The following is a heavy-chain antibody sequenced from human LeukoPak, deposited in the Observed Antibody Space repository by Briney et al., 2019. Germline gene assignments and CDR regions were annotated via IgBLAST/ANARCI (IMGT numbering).Heavy chain of an antibody. Sequence: GGSLRLSCAASGFTFSNYAMSWVRQAPGKGLEWVSGISGSAGSTYYADSVKGRFTISRDDSKNTLYLQMNSLTDDDTAVYYCAKKWGVGTTTLDYFDYWGQGTLVTVSS. J-gene: IGHJ4*02. V-gene: IGHV3-23*01. CDR3: AKKWGVGTTTLDYFDY. CDR2: ISGSAGST. CDR1: GFTFSNYA. D-gene: IGHD1-26*01.